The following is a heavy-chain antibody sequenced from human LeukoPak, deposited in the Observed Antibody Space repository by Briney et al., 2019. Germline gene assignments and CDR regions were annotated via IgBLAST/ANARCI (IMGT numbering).Heavy chain of an antibody. CDR1: GYTFTSYY. Sequence: ASVKVSCKASGYTFTSYYMHWVRQAPGQGLEWMGIINPSGGSTSYAQKFQGRVTMTRDTSTSTVYMELSSLRSEDTAVYYCARGENSSSWYFRGYYYYYYGMDVWAKGPRSPSP. J-gene: IGHJ6*02. D-gene: IGHD6-13*01. CDR2: INPSGGST. CDR3: ARGENSSSWYFRGYYYYYYGMDV. V-gene: IGHV1-46*01.